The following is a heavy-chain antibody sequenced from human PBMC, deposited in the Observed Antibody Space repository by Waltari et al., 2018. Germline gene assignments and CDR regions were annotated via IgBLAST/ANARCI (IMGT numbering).Heavy chain of an antibody. D-gene: IGHD4-17*01. CDR3: AKDNSPYGDYVPPDY. CDR1: GFTFSSYG. V-gene: IGHV3-30*02. J-gene: IGHJ4*02. CDR2: IRYDGSNK. Sequence: QVQLVESGGGVVQPGGSLRLSCAASGFTFSSYGMHWVRQDPGKGLEWVAFIRYDGSNKYYADSVKGRFTISRDNSKNTLYLQMNSLRAEDTAVYYCAKDNSPYGDYVPPDYWGQGTLVTVSS.